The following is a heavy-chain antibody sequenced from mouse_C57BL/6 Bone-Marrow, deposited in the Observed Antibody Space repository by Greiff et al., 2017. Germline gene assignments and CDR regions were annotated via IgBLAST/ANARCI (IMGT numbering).Heavy chain of an antibody. CDR2: FYPGSGSI. J-gene: IGHJ2*01. V-gene: IGHV1-62-2*01. CDR3: ARHEDDSSGYVDYFDY. CDR1: GYTFTEYT. Sequence: QVQLKQSGAELVKPGASVKLSCKASGYTFTEYTIHWVKQRSGQGLEWIGWFYPGSGSIKYNEKFKDKATLTADKSSSTVYMELSRLTSEDSAVYFCARHEDDSSGYVDYFDYWGQGTTLTVSS. D-gene: IGHD3-2*02.